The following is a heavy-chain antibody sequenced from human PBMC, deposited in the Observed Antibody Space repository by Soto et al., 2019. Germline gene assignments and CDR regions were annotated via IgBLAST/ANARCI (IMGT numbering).Heavy chain of an antibody. Sequence: QVQLVQSGAEVKKPGSSVKVSCKASGGTFSSYAISWVRQAPGQGLEWMGGIIPIFGTANYAQKFQGRVTMIADESTSTAYMELSSLQSEDTAVYYCARDKSVSPITIFGVVTNWFDPWGQGTLVTVSS. CDR1: GGTFSSYA. V-gene: IGHV1-69*01. J-gene: IGHJ5*02. CDR2: IIPIFGTA. CDR3: ARDKSVSPITIFGVVTNWFDP. D-gene: IGHD3-3*01.